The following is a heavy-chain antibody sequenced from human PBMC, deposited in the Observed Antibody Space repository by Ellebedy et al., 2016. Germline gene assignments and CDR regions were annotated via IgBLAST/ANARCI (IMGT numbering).Heavy chain of an antibody. J-gene: IGHJ6*02. CDR1: GGSFSSYY. CDR2: IYYSGST. D-gene: IGHD2-2*01. Sequence: SETLSLTCAVYGGSFSSYYWSWIRQPPGKGLEWIGYIYYSGSTNYNPSLKSRVTISVDTSKNQFSLKLSSVTAADTAVYYCAQVGYYYGMDVWGQGTTVTVSS. CDR3: AQVGYYYGMDV. V-gene: IGHV4-59*08.